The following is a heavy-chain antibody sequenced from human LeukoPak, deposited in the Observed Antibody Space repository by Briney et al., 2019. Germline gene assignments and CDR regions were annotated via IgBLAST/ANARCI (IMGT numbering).Heavy chain of an antibody. CDR3: ARDLDYGDYGTPGY. CDR2: INPNSGGT. J-gene: IGHJ4*02. D-gene: IGHD4-17*01. CDR1: GYTFTGYY. V-gene: IGHV1-2*02. Sequence: ASVKVSCKASGYTFTGYYMHWVRQAPGQGLEWMGWINPNSGGTNYAQKFQGRVTMTRDTSISTAYMELSRLRSDDTAVYYCARDLDYGDYGTPGYWGQGTLVTVSS.